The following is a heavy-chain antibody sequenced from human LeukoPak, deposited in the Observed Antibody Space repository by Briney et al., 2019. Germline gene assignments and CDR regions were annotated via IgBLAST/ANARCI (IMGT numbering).Heavy chain of an antibody. CDR1: GGTFISYT. V-gene: IGHV1-69*04. D-gene: IGHD1-7*01. Sequence: SVKVSCKASGGTFISYTISWVRQAPGQGLEWMGRIIPILGIANYAQKFQGRVTITADKSTSTAYIELSSLRSEDTAVYYCARDLRLELDYGMDVWGQGTTVTVSS. CDR3: ARDLRLELDYGMDV. CDR2: IIPILGIA. J-gene: IGHJ6*01.